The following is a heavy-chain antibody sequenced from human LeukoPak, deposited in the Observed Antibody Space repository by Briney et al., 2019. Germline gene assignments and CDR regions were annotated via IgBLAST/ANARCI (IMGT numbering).Heavy chain of an antibody. J-gene: IGHJ6*02. V-gene: IGHV3-23*01. CDR3: ARDTGYCSSTSCLYYYYYGMDV. CDR2: IRGSGDRT. D-gene: IGHD2-2*01. CDR1: GFTFSSYA. Sequence: GGSLRLSCAASGFTFSSYAMSWVRQAPGKGLEWVSLIRGSGDRTYYADSVKGRFTISRDNSKDTVYLQMNSLRAEDTAVYYCARDTGYCSSTSCLYYYYYGMDVWGQGTTVTVSS.